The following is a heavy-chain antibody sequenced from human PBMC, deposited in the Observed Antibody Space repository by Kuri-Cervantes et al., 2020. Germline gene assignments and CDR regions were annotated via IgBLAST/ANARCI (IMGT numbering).Heavy chain of an antibody. Sequence: GGSLRLPCAASGFTFDDYTMHWVRQAPGKGLEWVSLISWDGGSTYYADSVKGRFTISRDNSKNSLYRQMNSLRTEDTALYYCAKATYYYDSSGYPLDWGQGTLVTVSS. CDR2: ISWDGGST. D-gene: IGHD3-22*01. V-gene: IGHV3-43*01. J-gene: IGHJ4*02. CDR1: GFTFDDYT. CDR3: AKATYYYDSSGYPLD.